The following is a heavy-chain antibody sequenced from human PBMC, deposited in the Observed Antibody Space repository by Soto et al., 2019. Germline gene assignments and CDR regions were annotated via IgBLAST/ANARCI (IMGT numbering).Heavy chain of an antibody. CDR1: GYSFTSYW. CDR2: IDPSDSYT. Sequence: PGESLKISCKGSGYSFTSYWISWVRQMPGKGLEWMGRIDPSDSYTNYSPSFQGHVTISADKSISTAYLQWSSLKASDTAMYYCASVKFRSGGSYYYYYGMDVWGQGTTVTVSS. J-gene: IGHJ6*02. V-gene: IGHV5-10-1*01. CDR3: ASVKFRSGGSYYYYYGMDV. D-gene: IGHD2-15*01.